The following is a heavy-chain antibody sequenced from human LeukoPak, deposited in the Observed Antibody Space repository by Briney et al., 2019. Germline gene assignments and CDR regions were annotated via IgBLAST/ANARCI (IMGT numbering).Heavy chain of an antibody. D-gene: IGHD1-26*01. V-gene: IGHV1-8*01. Sequence: ASVNVSCKSSGYTFTSYDINGVRQATGQGRDWMGWMNPNSGKPGYVQKFQGRVTMTRNTSISTAYMELSSLRSEDTAVYYCARLVGATDFDYWGQGTLVTVSS. J-gene: IGHJ4*02. CDR3: ARLVGATDFDY. CDR2: MNPNSGKP. CDR1: GYTFTSYD.